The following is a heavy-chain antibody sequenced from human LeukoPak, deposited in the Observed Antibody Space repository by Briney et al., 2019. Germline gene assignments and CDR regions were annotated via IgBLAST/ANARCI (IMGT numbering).Heavy chain of an antibody. V-gene: IGHV4-34*01. CDR2: INHSGST. D-gene: IGHD5-18*01. CDR3: ARWHRGGYWSAAADFDY. Sequence: TSETLSLTCAVYGGSFSGYYWSWIRQPPGKGLEWIGEINHSGSTNYNPSLKSRVTISVDTSKNQFSLRLSSVTAADTAVYYCARWHRGGYWSAAADFDYWGQGTLVTVSS. J-gene: IGHJ4*02. CDR1: GGSFSGYY.